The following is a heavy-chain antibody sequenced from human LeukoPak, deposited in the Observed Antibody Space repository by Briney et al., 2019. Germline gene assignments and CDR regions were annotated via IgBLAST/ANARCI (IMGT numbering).Heavy chain of an antibody. CDR2: ISGSGGST. Sequence: PGGSLRLSWAASGXTFSSYAMSWVRQAPGKGLEWVSAISGSGGSTYYADSVKGRFTISRDNSKSTLYLQMNSLRAEDTAVYYCTRLWGDCGGDCYYHDYWGQGTLVTVSS. V-gene: IGHV3-23*01. J-gene: IGHJ4*02. D-gene: IGHD2-21*02. CDR3: TRLWGDCGGDCYYHDY. CDR1: GXTFSSYA.